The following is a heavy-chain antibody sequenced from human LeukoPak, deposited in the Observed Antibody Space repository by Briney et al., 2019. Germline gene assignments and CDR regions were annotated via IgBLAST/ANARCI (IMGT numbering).Heavy chain of an antibody. CDR1: GYTFVSYL. CDR3: AGSHGAYFDWLGAY. V-gene: IGHV1-3*04. Sequence: GASVTVSCKASGYTFVSYLMHWVRQAPGQGLEWMGSINIANGERKYSQRFQGRVTIARDTSANTRYMELGSLRSEDTAIYYCAGSHGAYFDWLGAYWGQGTLVTVSS. D-gene: IGHD3-9*01. J-gene: IGHJ4*02. CDR2: INIANGER.